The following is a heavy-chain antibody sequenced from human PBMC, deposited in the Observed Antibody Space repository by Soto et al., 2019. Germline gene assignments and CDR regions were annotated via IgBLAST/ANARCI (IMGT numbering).Heavy chain of an antibody. CDR2: ISSNSGAI. J-gene: IGHJ4*02. Sequence: QVQLVESGGGLGKPGGSLRLSCAASRCTFSDYYMSWIRQAPGKGLEWIPPISSNSGAIFYADSVKGRFTISRDNAKNSLSRKMSSLRAEDTAVYYCARMFSRYDPLYYFDSWGQGTLVTVSS. CDR1: RCTFSDYY. D-gene: IGHD1-1*01. CDR3: ARMFSRYDPLYYFDS. V-gene: IGHV3-11*01.